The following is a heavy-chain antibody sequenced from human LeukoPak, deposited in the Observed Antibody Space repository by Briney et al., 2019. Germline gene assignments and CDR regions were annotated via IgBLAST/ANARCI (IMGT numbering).Heavy chain of an antibody. J-gene: IGHJ4*02. D-gene: IGHD1-1*01. V-gene: IGHV3-74*01. CDR1: GFTFSSYW. CDR2: INTDGSST. Sequence: QSRGSLRLSCAASGFTFSSYWMHWVRQAPGKGLVWVSRINTDGSSTSYADSVKGRFTISRDNAKNTLYLQMNSLRAEDTAVYYCARGSIPVQLERRGAGFDYWGQGTLVTVSS. CDR3: ARGSIPVQLERRGAGFDY.